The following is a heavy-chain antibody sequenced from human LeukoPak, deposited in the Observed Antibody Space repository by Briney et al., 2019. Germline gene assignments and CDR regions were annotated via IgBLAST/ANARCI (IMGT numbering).Heavy chain of an antibody. Sequence: GASVKVSCKVSGYTLTELSMHWVRQAPGKGLEWMGGFDPEDGETIYAQKFQGRVTMTEDTSTDTAYMELSSLRSEDTAVYYCATGHVFDDILTGYYRFDYWGQGTLVTVSS. CDR2: FDPEDGET. D-gene: IGHD3-9*01. CDR3: ATGHVFDDILTGYYRFDY. J-gene: IGHJ4*02. CDR1: GYTLTELS. V-gene: IGHV1-24*01.